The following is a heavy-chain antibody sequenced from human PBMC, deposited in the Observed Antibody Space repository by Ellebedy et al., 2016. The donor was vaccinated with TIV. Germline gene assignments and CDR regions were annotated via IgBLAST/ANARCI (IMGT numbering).Heavy chain of an antibody. CDR2: IYCSGST. CDR3: ARGGEYCSSTSCYGVMDV. D-gene: IGHD2-2*01. J-gene: IGHJ6*02. CDR1: GGSISSGDYY. V-gene: IGHV4-30-4*01. Sequence: SETLSLXXTDSGGSISSGDYYWSWIRQPPGKGLEWIGYIYCSGSTYYNPSLKSRVTISVDTSKNQFSLKLSSVTAADTAVYYCARGGEYCSSTSCYGVMDVWGQGTTVTVSS.